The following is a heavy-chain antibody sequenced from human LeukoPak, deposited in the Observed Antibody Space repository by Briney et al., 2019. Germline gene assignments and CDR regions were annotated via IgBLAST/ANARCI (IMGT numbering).Heavy chain of an antibody. Sequence: SETLSLTCAVYGGSFSGYYWSWIRQPPGKGLEWIGEINHSGGTNYNPSLKSRVTISVDTSKNQFSLKLSSVTAADTAVYYCATEYRYFDYWGQGTLVTVSS. CDR3: ATEYRYFDY. CDR2: INHSGGT. J-gene: IGHJ4*02. CDR1: GGSFSGYY. V-gene: IGHV4-34*01. D-gene: IGHD2-2*01.